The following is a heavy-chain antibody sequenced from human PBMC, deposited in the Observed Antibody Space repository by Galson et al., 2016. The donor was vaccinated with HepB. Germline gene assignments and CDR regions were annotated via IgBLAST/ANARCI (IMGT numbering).Heavy chain of an antibody. CDR3: ARDRGSAAGFDY. J-gene: IGHJ4*02. CDR2: IYYSGGT. CDR1: GGSISNYY. V-gene: IGHV4-59*01. D-gene: IGHD6-13*01. Sequence: LSLTCTVSGGSISNYYWSWIRQPPGKGLEWIAYIYYSGGTNQNPSLKSRVTISVDTSKNQFSLQLRSVTAADTAVYYCARDRGSAAGFDYWGQGTLVTVSS.